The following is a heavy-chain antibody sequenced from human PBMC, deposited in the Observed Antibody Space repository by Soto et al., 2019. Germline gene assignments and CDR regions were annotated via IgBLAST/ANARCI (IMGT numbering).Heavy chain of an antibody. CDR2: IIPIFGTA. V-gene: IGHV1-69*13. J-gene: IGHJ4*02. CDR1: GSTFSSYA. Sequence: SVKVSCKASGSTFSSYAISWERQAPGQGLEWMGGIIPIFGTANYAQEFQGRVTITADESTSTAYMELSSLRSEDMAVYYCARGYWFGELVATATYFDYWGQGSLVTV. CDR3: ARGYWFGELVATATYFDY. D-gene: IGHD3-10*01.